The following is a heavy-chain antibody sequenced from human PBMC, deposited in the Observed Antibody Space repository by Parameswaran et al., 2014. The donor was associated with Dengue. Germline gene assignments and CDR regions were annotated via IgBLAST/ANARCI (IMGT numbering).Heavy chain of an antibody. V-gene: IGHV5-51*01. CDR2: IYPGDSDT. Sequence: VRQMPGKGLEWMGIIYPGDSDTRYSPSFQGQVTISADKSISTAYLQWSSLKASDTAMYYCARPTGRDGYNSPFDYWGQGTLVTVSS. J-gene: IGHJ4*02. CDR3: ARPTGRDGYNSPFDY. D-gene: IGHD5-24*01.